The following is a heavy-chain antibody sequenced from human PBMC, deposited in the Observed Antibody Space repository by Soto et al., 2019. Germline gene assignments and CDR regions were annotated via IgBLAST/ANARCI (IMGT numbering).Heavy chain of an antibody. Sequence: QLQLQESGPGLVKPSETLPLTCSVSGGSISSSSYNWGWIRQPPGKGLEWIGSFYYGGSPYYLPSLKSRVTISVDTSKNQFSLNLNSVTAADTAVYYCARLPLRRTREDVAYWGQGTLVAVSS. CDR1: GGSISSSSYN. J-gene: IGHJ4*02. D-gene: IGHD4-17*01. V-gene: IGHV4-39*01. CDR3: ARLPLRRTREDVAY. CDR2: FYYGGSP.